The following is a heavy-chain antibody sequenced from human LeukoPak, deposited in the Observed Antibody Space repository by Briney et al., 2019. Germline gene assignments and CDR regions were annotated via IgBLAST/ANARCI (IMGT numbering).Heavy chain of an antibody. D-gene: IGHD3-16*01. V-gene: IGHV1-69*13. CDR3: ARGPTIGGVIVFDY. CDR2: IIPIFGTA. CDR1: GGTFSSYA. Sequence: SVKVSCKASGGTFSSYAISWVRQAPGQGLEWMGGIIPIFGTANYAQKFQDRVTITADESTSTAYMELSSLRSEDTAVYYCARGPTIGGVIVFDYWGQGTLVTVSS. J-gene: IGHJ4*02.